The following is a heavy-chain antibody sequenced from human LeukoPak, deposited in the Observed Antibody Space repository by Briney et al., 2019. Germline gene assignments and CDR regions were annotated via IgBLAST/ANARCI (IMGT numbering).Heavy chain of an antibody. D-gene: IGHD6-19*01. Sequence: SETLSLTCTVSGGSISSYYWSWIRQPAGKGLEWIGRIYTSGSTNYNPSLKSRVTMSVDTSKNQFSLKLSSVTAADTAVYYCASGRIAVAGREFDYWGQGTLVTVSS. V-gene: IGHV4-4*07. CDR2: IYTSGST. J-gene: IGHJ4*02. CDR1: GGSISSYY. CDR3: ASGRIAVAGREFDY.